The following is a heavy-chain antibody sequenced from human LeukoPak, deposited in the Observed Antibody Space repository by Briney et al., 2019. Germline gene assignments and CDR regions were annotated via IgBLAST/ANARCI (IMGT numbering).Heavy chain of an antibody. CDR3: ARQLVVVPAYYYYGMDV. CDR2: LYSGGST. V-gene: IGHV3-53*01. J-gene: IGHJ6*02. CDR1: GFTVSSNY. D-gene: IGHD2-2*01. Sequence: GGSLRLSCAASGFTVSSNYMSWVRQAPGKGLEWVSVLYSGGSTYYADSVKGRFTISRDNSKNTLVLQMNSLRAEDTAVYYCARQLVVVPAYYYYGMDVWGQGTTVTVSS.